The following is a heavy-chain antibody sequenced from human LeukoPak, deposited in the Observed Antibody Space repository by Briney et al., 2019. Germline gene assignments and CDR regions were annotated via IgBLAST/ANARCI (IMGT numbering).Heavy chain of an antibody. CDR2: ISGSGGST. Sequence: GGSLRLSCAASGFTFDDYAMHWVRQAPGKGLEWVSAISGSGGSTYYADSVKGRFTISRDNSKNTLYLQMNSLRAEDTAVYYCAECSGGSCYKTPFDYWGQGTLVTVSS. D-gene: IGHD2-15*01. CDR3: AECSGGSCYKTPFDY. V-gene: IGHV3-23*01. CDR1: GFTFDDYA. J-gene: IGHJ4*02.